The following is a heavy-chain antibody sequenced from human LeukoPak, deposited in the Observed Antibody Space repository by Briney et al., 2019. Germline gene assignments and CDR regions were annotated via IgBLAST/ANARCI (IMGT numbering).Heavy chain of an antibody. Sequence: SETLSLTCTVSGVSISSSSYFWAWIRQSPGKGLEWIGTIYYNGDTYYNPSLKSRVTISLDTSKNHFSLRLSPVTAADTAVYYCARDADSIAAAGIFDYWGQGTLVTVSS. J-gene: IGHJ4*02. D-gene: IGHD6-25*01. CDR3: ARDADSIAAAGIFDY. CDR2: IYYNGDT. CDR1: GVSISSSSYF. V-gene: IGHV4-39*07.